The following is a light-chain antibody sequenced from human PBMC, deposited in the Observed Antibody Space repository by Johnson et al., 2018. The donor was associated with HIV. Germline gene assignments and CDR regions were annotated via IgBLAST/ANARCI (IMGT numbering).Light chain of an antibody. Sequence: QPVLTQPPSVSAAPGQKVTISCSGSSSNIGNNYVSWYQQFPGTAPKLLIYENNKRPSGIPDRFSGSKSGTSATLGITGLQTGDEADYYCGTWDSSLSAFVFGTGTKVSSL. CDR2: ENN. CDR1: SSNIGNNY. V-gene: IGLV1-51*02. CDR3: GTWDSSLSAFV. J-gene: IGLJ1*01.